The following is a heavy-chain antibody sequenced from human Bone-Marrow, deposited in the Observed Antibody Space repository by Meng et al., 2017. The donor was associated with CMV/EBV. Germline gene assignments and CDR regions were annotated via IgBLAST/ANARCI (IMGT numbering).Heavy chain of an antibody. Sequence: GESLKISCAASGFVFSTFWMSWVRQVPGKGLEWVANIKLDGSEKYYVESVRGRFTISRDNSKNTLYLLMNSLRAEDTAVYYCARYCSSTSCYHHRAFDYWGQGPLVTVSS. V-gene: IGHV3-7*03. J-gene: IGHJ4*02. CDR2: IKLDGSEK. CDR3: ARYCSSTSCYHHRAFDY. CDR1: GFVFSTFW. D-gene: IGHD2-2*01.